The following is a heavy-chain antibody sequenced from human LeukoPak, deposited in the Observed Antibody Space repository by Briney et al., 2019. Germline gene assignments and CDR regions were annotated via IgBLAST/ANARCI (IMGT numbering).Heavy chain of an antibody. Sequence: GRSLRLSCAASGFTFDDYAMHWVRQAPGKGLEWVSGISWNSGSIGYADSVKGRFTISRDNAKNSLYLQMNSLRAEDTAVYYCARDGSWATVVTPGGDYWGQGTLVTVSS. V-gene: IGHV3-9*01. D-gene: IGHD4-23*01. CDR3: ARDGSWATVVTPGGDY. J-gene: IGHJ4*02. CDR2: ISWNSGSI. CDR1: GFTFDDYA.